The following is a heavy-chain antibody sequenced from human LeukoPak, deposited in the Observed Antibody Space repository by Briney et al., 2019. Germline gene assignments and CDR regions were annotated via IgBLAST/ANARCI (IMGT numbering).Heavy chain of an antibody. CDR2: IYPADSDI. Sequence: GESLKISCKGSGYSINNYWIGWVRQMPGKGLEWMGIIYPADSDIRYSPSFQGQVTISADKSISTAYLQWSNLKASDTAMHYCARQEYCSGGSCYTWFDPWGQGTLVTVSS. CDR3: ARQEYCSGGSCYTWFDP. V-gene: IGHV5-51*01. D-gene: IGHD2-15*01. J-gene: IGHJ5*02. CDR1: GYSINNYW.